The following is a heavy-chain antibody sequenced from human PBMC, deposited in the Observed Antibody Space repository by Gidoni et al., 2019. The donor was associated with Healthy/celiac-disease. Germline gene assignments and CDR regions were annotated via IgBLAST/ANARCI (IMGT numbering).Heavy chain of an antibody. V-gene: IGHV5-10-1*03. D-gene: IGHD2-2*01. J-gene: IGHJ5*02. CDR2: IDPSDSYT. Sequence: EVQLVQSGAEVKKPGESLRISCKGSGYSFTSYWISWVRQMPGKGLEWMGRIDPSDSYTNYSPSFQGHVTISADKSISTAYLQWSSLKASDTAMYYCARAPPWVYCSSTSCDNWFDPWGQGTLVTVSS. CDR1: GYSFTSYW. CDR3: ARAPPWVYCSSTSCDNWFDP.